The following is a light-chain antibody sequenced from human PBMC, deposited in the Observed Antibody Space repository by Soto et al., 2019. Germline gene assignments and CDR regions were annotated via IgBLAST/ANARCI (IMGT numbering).Light chain of an antibody. CDR3: QQYNNWPIT. CDR2: GAS. Sequence: EIVMTQSPATLSVSPGERVTLSCRASQSVSYDLAWYQQKPGQAPRLLIYGASTRATGISARFSGSGSGTEFTLTISSLQSEDFAVYYCQQYNNWPITFGQGTRLEIK. V-gene: IGKV3-15*01. J-gene: IGKJ5*01. CDR1: QSVSYD.